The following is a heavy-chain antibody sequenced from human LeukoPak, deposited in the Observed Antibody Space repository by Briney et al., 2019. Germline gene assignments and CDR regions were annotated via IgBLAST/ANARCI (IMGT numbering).Heavy chain of an antibody. CDR1: TFTFSSFG. D-gene: IGHD4-17*01. V-gene: IGHV3-30*03. J-gene: IGHJ4*02. CDR2: TSHDGNDK. CDR3: ARVRIGYGDYVSDY. Sequence: GRSLRLSCAASTFTFSSFGMHWVRQAPGKGMEWVTGTSHDGNDKYYADSVKGRFTISRDNSKNRFYLQMNSLRAEDTAVYYCARVRIGYGDYVSDYWGQGTLVTVSS.